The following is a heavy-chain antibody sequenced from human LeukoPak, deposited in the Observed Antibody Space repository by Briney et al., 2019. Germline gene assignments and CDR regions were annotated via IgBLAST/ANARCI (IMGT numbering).Heavy chain of an antibody. CDR2: ISGSGGNT. V-gene: IGHV3-23*01. Sequence: AGSLSLSGAASGFIFSSYAMRWVRQAPGKGLEWVSGISGSGGNTFYADSVKGRFTISRDKSKSTLSLQMNSLRAEDTAVYYCAKEMGVVRMVDALDYWGQGNLVTVSS. CDR3: AKEMGVVRMVDALDY. D-gene: IGHD2-8*01. J-gene: IGHJ4*02. CDR1: GFIFSSYA.